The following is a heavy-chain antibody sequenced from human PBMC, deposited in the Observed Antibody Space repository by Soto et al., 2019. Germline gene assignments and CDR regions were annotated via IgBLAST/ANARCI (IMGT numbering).Heavy chain of an antibody. CDR3: ARYFHSLDFYYYGMDV. J-gene: IGHJ6*02. Sequence: GESLKISCQGSGYSFTSYWIGWVRQMPGKGLEWMGIIYPGDFDTRYSPSFQGQVTISADKSLGTAYLQWTSVKASDTAVYYCARYFHSLDFYYYGMDVWGQGTTVTVSS. V-gene: IGHV5-51*01. CDR1: GYSFTSYW. D-gene: IGHD2-21*01. CDR2: IYPGDFDT.